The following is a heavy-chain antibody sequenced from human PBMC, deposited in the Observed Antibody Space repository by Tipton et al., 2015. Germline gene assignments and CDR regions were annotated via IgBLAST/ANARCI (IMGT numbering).Heavy chain of an antibody. V-gene: IGHV4-39*01. J-gene: IGHJ4*02. CDR3: ARINLAYSGGWLPWDY. CDR1: GGSISSRRNY. D-gene: IGHD6-19*01. Sequence: LRLSCTVSGGSISSRRNYWGWIRQPPGKVLEWIGSIHDSGSTYYNASLNSRVTISVDTYKNQLSLRLTSVTAADTAVYYCARINLAYSGGWLPWDYWGQGTLVTVSS. CDR2: IHDSGST.